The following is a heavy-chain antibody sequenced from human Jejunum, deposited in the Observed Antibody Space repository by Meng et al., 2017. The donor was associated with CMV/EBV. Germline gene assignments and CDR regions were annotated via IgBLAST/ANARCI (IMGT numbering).Heavy chain of an antibody. CDR3: ARSNRAAYDV. J-gene: IGHJ3*01. V-gene: IGHV3-7*04. CDR2: IKQDGSEK. D-gene: IGHD3-16*02. CDR1: EFTFSDFW. Sequence: EEQLVQFGGGLVQPGESRTLSCAASEFTFSDFWMTWVRQAPGKGLEWVAGIKQDGSEKKYADSVRGRFTISRDNGKRSLYLQINSPRADDTALYYCARSNRAAYDVWGQGTMVTVSS.